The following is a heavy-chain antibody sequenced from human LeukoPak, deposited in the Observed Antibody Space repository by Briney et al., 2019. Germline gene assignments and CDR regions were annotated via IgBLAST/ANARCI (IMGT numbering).Heavy chain of an antibody. D-gene: IGHD6-19*01. CDR3: AGYGGDWYPDS. J-gene: IGHJ4*02. V-gene: IGHV4-34*01. Sequence: ETLSLTCAVYGGFDIYYWTIVRQPPGKGLEWIGETTFRGKTNYNPSLKSRVTISVDRTTQQFSLKLTSVTIADTAVYYCAGYGGDWYPDSWGQGTLVIVSS. CDR2: TTFRGKT. CDR1: GGFDIYY.